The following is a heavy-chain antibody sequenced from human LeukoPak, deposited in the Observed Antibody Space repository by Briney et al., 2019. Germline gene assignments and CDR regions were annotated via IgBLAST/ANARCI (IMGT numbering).Heavy chain of an antibody. CDR3: ARVGDAPSGYDYEGYYFDY. J-gene: IGHJ4*02. CDR2: IKQDGSEK. V-gene: IGHV3-7*01. Sequence: GGSLRLSCAASGFTFSSYWMSWVRQAPGKGLEWVANIKQDGSEKYYVDSVKGRFTISRDNAKNSPYLQMNSLRAEDTAVYYCARVGDAPSGYDYEGYYFDYWGQGTLVTVSS. D-gene: IGHD5-12*01. CDR1: GFTFSSYW.